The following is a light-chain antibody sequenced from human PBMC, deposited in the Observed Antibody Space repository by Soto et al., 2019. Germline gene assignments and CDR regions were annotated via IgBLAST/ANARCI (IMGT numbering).Light chain of an antibody. CDR1: QSIDTW. V-gene: IGKV1-5*03. CDR2: KAS. J-gene: IGKJ1*01. CDR3: QQYISYRA. Sequence: DIPMTRSPSTLSASVGDTVTITCRASQSIDTWLAWHQQKPGRAPKLLISKASILESGVPSRFSGSGSGTDFTLTINGLQPDDFAIYYCQQYISYRAFGQGTKVDIK.